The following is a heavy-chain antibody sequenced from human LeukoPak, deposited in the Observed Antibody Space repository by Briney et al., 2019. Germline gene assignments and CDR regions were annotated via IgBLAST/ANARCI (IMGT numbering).Heavy chain of an antibody. J-gene: IGHJ4*02. Sequence: QSGGSLRLSCAASGFTLNYYAMSWVRQAPGKGLEWVSIINNSGGSTYYADSVKGRFTISRDLSKNTLYLQMNSLRAEDTALYYCARKYSGTNPFDYWGQGTLVTVSS. V-gene: IGHV3-23*01. CDR3: ARKYSGTNPFDY. CDR2: INNSGGST. CDR1: GFTLNYYA. D-gene: IGHD1-26*01.